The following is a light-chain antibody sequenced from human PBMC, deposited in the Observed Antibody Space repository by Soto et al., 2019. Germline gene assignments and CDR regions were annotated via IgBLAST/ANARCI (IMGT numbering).Light chain of an antibody. CDR3: SSYAGTSTFVV. CDR2: DVS. J-gene: IGLJ2*01. CDR1: SSDVGAYNY. V-gene: IGLV2-11*01. Sequence: QSALTQPRSVSGSPGQSVTISCTGTSSDVGAYNYVSWYRKVPGKAPKLIIYDVSSRPSGVPDRLSGSKSGNTASLTISGLQAEDEADYYCSSYAGTSTFVVFGGGTK.